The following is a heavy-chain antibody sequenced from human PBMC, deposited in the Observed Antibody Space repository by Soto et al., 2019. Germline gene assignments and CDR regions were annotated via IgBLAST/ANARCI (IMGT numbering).Heavy chain of an antibody. CDR3: AREQGYCSGGSCLPAYYYYGMDV. V-gene: IGHV4-31*03. CDR1: GGSISSGGYY. CDR2: IYYSGST. J-gene: IGHJ6*02. Sequence: SETLSLTCTVSGGSISSGGYYWSWIRQHPGKGLEWIGYIYYSGSTYYNPSLKSRVTISVDTSKNQFSLKLSSVTAADTAVYYCAREQGYCSGGSCLPAYYYYGMDVWGQGTTVTV. D-gene: IGHD2-15*01.